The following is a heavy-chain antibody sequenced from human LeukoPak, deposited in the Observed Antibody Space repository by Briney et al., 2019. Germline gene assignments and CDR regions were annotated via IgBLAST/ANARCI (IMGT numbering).Heavy chain of an antibody. CDR3: ARVYYDSSGYDY. D-gene: IGHD3-22*01. V-gene: IGHV3-23*01. CDR2: ISGSGGST. J-gene: IGHJ4*02. CDR1: GFTFSSYG. Sequence: PGGSLRLSCAASGFTFSSYGMSWVRQAPGKGLEWVSAISGSGGSTYYADSVKGRFTISRDNSKNTLYLQMNSLRAEDTAVYYCARVYYDSSGYDYWGQGTLVTVSS.